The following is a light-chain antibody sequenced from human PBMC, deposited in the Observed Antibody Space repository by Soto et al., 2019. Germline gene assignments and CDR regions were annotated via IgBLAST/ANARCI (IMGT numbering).Light chain of an antibody. Sequence: EIVMTQSPATLSVSPGGRATLSCRSSHIVSSYLAWYQQRPGQPPRLLIYRASPRATGIPARFSGSWSGTEFSLTISRLHSEEFAVYSCQQYSTWPPRYTFGQGTKLEI. J-gene: IGKJ2*01. CDR2: RAS. V-gene: IGKV3-15*01. CDR3: QQYSTWPPRYT. CDR1: HIVSSY.